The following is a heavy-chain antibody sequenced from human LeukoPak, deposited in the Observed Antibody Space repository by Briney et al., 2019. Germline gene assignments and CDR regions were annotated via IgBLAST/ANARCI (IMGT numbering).Heavy chain of an antibody. V-gene: IGHV1-2*04. CDR2: INPNSGGT. D-gene: IGHD3-22*01. Sequence: GASVKVSCKASGYTFTGYYMHWMRQAPGQGLEWMGWINPNSGGTNYARKFQGWVTMTRDTSISTAYMELSRLRSDDTAVYYCARGGDAGGYYDSSGYYPPVDYWGQGTLVTVSS. CDR3: ARGGDAGGYYDSSGYYPPVDY. CDR1: GYTFTGYY. J-gene: IGHJ4*02.